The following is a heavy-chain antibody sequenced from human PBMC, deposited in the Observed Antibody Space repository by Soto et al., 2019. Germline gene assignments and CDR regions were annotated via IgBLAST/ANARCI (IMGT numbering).Heavy chain of an antibody. CDR3: ARGAAAVDY. J-gene: IGHJ4*02. Sequence: SETLSLTCTVSGGSISSYYWSWIRQPPGKGLEWIGYIYYSGSTNYNPSLKSRVTISVDTSKNQFSLKLSSVTAADTAVYYCARGAAAVDYWGQGTLVTVSS. V-gene: IGHV4-59*01. CDR1: GGSISSYY. CDR2: IYYSGST. D-gene: IGHD6-13*01.